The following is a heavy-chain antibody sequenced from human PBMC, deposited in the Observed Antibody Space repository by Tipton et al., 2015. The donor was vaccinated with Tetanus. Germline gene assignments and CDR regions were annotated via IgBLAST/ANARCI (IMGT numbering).Heavy chain of an antibody. CDR2: IYHSGST. Sequence: TLSLTCAVSGGSISSSNWWSWVRQPPGKGLEWIGEIYHSGSTNYNPSLKGRVTISVDKSKNQFSLKLSSVTAADTAVYYCACIPRFLEWPLYGMDVWGQGTTVTVSS. V-gene: IGHV4-4*02. CDR3: ACIPRFLEWPLYGMDV. D-gene: IGHD3-3*01. J-gene: IGHJ6*02. CDR1: GGSISSSNW.